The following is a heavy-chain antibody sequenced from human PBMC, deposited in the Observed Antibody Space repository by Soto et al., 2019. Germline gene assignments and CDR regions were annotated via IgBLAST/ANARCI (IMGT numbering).Heavy chain of an antibody. J-gene: IGHJ6*02. V-gene: IGHV1-18*01. CDR1: GYNFTRFG. CDR3: GSEGQQLAKEDYYEFNGMDV. Sequence: QFKLVQSGAEVKKPGASVKVSCKASGYNFTRFGISWVRQAPGHGLEWMGWMGAHSGHTRQAQKFQGRLTMTTDASMTTAYIDLRSLTSDDTGLYYCGSEGQQLAKEDYYEFNGMDVWGQGITVIVSS. CDR2: MGAHSGHT. D-gene: IGHD6-13*01.